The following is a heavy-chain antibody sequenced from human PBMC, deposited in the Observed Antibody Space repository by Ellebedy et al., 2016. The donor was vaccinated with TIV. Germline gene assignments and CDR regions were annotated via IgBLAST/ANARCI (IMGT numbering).Heavy chain of an antibody. Sequence: GESLKISXAASGFTFSSFGMHWVRQAPGKGLEWVAVIWYDGSNTDYGDSVKGRFTISRDNSKNTLFLQMNSLRAEDTAVYYCAKPSDPNPGYSASWATYFDSWGQGTLVTVSS. CDR2: IWYDGSNT. CDR1: GFTFSSFG. D-gene: IGHD6-13*01. CDR3: AKPSDPNPGYSASWATYFDS. J-gene: IGHJ4*02. V-gene: IGHV3-33*06.